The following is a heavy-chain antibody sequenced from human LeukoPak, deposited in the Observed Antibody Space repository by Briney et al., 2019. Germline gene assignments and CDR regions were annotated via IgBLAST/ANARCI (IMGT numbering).Heavy chain of an antibody. V-gene: IGHV4-34*01. Sequence: SETLSLTCAVYGGSFSGYYWSWIRQPPGKGLEWIGEINHSGSANYNPSLKSRVTISVDTSKNQFSLQLSSVTAADTAVYYCARVSPVPQDIVVVPAAGNYFDYWGQGTLVTVSS. CDR3: ARVSPVPQDIVVVPAAGNYFDY. D-gene: IGHD2-2*01. J-gene: IGHJ4*02. CDR2: INHSGSA. CDR1: GGSFSGYY.